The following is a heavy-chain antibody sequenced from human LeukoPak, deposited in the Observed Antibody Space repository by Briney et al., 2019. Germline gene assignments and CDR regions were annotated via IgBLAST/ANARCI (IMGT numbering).Heavy chain of an antibody. CDR3: ARDRVMITFGGVIGELLY. CDR2: IIPIFGTA. D-gene: IGHD3-16*02. CDR1: GGTFSSYA. J-gene: IGHJ4*02. V-gene: IGHV1-69*13. Sequence: ASVKVSCKASGGTFSSYAISWVRQAPGQGLEWMGGIIPIFGTANYAQKFQGRVTITADESTGTAYMELSSLRSEDTAVYYRARDRVMITFGGVIGELLYWGQGTLVTVSS.